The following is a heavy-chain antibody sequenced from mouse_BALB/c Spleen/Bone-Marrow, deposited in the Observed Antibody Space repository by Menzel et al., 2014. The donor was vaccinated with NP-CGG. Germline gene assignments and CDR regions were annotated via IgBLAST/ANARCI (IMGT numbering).Heavy chain of an antibody. CDR3: ASLTGTFDY. J-gene: IGHJ2*01. CDR1: GFNIKDTY. Sequence: VHVKQSGTDLVKPGASVKLSCTASGFNIKDTYMHWVKQRPEQGLDWIGRIDPASGNIQYDPKFQGRAAITADTSSNTACLQLSSLTSEDTAVYYCASLTGTFDYWGQGTPLTVSS. CDR2: IDPASGNI. V-gene: IGHV14-3*02. D-gene: IGHD4-1*01.